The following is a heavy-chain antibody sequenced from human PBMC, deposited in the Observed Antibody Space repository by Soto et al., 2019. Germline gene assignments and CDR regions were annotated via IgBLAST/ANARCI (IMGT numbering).Heavy chain of an antibody. J-gene: IGHJ6*02. V-gene: IGHV1-18*04. D-gene: IGHD3-10*01. CDR1: GYTLTNYG. CDR3: AKDDPEGLMVRGVIDYYYYGMDV. Sequence: ASVKVSCKASGYTLTNYGVTWVRQAPGQGLEWLGRVTPYKADTNSAQNLQDRVTISRDNSKNTLYLPMNSLRAEDTAVYYCAKDDPEGLMVRGVIDYYYYGMDVWGQGTTVTVPS. CDR2: VTPYKADT.